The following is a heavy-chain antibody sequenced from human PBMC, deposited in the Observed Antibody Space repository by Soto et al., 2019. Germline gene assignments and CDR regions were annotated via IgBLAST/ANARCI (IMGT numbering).Heavy chain of an antibody. D-gene: IGHD3-10*01. Sequence: SETLSLTCTVSGGSISSYYWNWIRQPPGKGLEWMWYISYSRPSNYNPALKSRVTTSVDTSKNHFPLTLSTGPAADTAVYYCAREGSEYYGRGSPGWDSFDIWGQGTMVTVSS. V-gene: IGHV4-59*01. CDR1: GGSISSYY. CDR2: ISYSRPS. CDR3: AREGSEYYGRGSPGWDSFDI. J-gene: IGHJ3*02.